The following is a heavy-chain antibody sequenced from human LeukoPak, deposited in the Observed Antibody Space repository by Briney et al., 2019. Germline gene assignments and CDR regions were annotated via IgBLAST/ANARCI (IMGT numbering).Heavy chain of an antibody. J-gene: IGHJ6*04. CDR1: GGSVSSGSYY. CDR3: ARDSFGTGTGTTQGMDV. D-gene: IGHD1-1*01. CDR2: IYYSGST. V-gene: IGHV4-61*01. Sequence: PSETLSLTCTVSGGSVSSGSYYWSWIRQPPGKGLEWIGYIYYSGSTNYNPSLKSRVTISVDTSKNQFSLKLSSVTAADTAVHYCARDSFGTGTGTTQGMDVWGKGTTVTVSS.